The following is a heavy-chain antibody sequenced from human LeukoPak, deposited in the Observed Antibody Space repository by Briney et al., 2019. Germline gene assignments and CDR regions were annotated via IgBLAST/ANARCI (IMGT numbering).Heavy chain of an antibody. CDR2: IYYSGST. CDR1: GGSISSYY. Sequence: PSETLSLTCTVSGGSISSYYWSWIRQPPGKGLEWIGYIYYSGSTNYNPSLKSRVTISVDTSKNQFSLKLSSVTAADTAVYYCARVFTTEYDFWSGYYGEWFDPWGQGTLVTVSS. J-gene: IGHJ5*02. D-gene: IGHD3-3*01. CDR3: ARVFTTEYDFWSGYYGEWFDP. V-gene: IGHV4-59*01.